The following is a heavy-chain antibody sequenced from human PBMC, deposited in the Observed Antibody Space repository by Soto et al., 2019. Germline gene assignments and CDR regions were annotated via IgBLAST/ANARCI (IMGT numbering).Heavy chain of an antibody. V-gene: IGHV1-18*01. CDR2: ISAYNGNT. Sequence: GASVNVSCKASGYTFASYGISWVRQAAGQGLEWMGWISAYNGNTNYAQKLQGRVTMTTDTSTSTAYMELRSLRSDDTAVYYCARDTDIVVVVAATFDYWGQGTLVTVSS. CDR1: GYTFASYG. D-gene: IGHD2-15*01. CDR3: ARDTDIVVVVAATFDY. J-gene: IGHJ4*02.